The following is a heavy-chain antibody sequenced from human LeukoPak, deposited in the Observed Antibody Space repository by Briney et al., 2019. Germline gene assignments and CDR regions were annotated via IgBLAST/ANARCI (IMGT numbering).Heavy chain of an antibody. CDR1: GFTFSSYA. J-gene: IGHJ6*02. D-gene: IGHD3-22*01. Sequence: GGSLRLSCAASGFTFSSYAMSWVRQAPGKGLEWVSAISGSGGSTYYADSVKGRFTISRDNSKNTLYLQMNSLRAEDTAVYYCAKGARSGMIVVVKHGMDVWGQGTTVTVSS. CDR3: AKGARSGMIVVVKHGMDV. V-gene: IGHV3-23*01. CDR2: ISGSGGST.